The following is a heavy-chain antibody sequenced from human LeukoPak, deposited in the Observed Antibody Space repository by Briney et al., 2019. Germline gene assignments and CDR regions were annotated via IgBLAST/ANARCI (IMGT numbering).Heavy chain of an antibody. CDR1: GFTFSSYN. D-gene: IGHD2/OR15-2a*01. CDR3: ARGKTSQNIVTRKTYNWFDP. CDR2: ISSSSDYI. J-gene: IGHJ5*02. Sequence: PGGSLRLSCAASGFTFSSYNMNWVRQAPGKGLEWVSSISSSSDYIYYADSVKGRFTISRDNAKNSLYLQMKSLGAEDTAVYYCARGKTSQNIVTRKTYNWFDPWGQGTLVTVSS. V-gene: IGHV3-21*01.